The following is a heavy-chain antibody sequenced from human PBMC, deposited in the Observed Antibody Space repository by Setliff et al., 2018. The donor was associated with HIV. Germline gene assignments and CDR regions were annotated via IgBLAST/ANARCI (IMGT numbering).Heavy chain of an antibody. V-gene: IGHV4-59*01. CDR2: ISSSGNT. J-gene: IGHJ3*01. CDR3: AREDGDYVFDL. Sequence: SETLSLTCSVSGSFDDSIWAWIRQPPGKGLEWIGFISSSGNTNYNPSLESPFTMSVDPANNQFSLKLNSVTAADEAMYYCAREDGDYVFDLWGQGTLVTVSS. CDR1: GSFDDSI.